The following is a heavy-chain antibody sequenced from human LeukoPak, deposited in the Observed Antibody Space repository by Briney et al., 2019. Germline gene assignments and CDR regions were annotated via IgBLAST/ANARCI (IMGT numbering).Heavy chain of an antibody. CDR3: ARVSSGWYDFYFDY. V-gene: IGHV1-2*02. J-gene: IGHJ4*02. D-gene: IGHD6-19*01. Sequence: GASVKVSCKASGYTFTGYYMHWVRQAPGQGLEWMGWINPNSGGTNYAQKFQGRVTMTRDTSISTAYMELSRLRSDDTAVYYCARVSSGWYDFYFDYWGQGTLVTVSS. CDR1: GYTFTGYY. CDR2: INPNSGGT.